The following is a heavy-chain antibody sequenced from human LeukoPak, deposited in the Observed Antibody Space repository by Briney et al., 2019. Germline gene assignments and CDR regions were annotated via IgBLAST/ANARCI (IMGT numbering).Heavy chain of an antibody. Sequence: ASVKVSCKASGYTFTSHAMNWVRQAPGQGLEWMGWINTNTGNPTYPQGFTGRFVFSLDTSVSTAYLQISSLKAEDTAVYFCAKQGPGHCGSTSCYGVDYWGQGTLVTVSS. J-gene: IGHJ4*02. V-gene: IGHV7-4-1*02. D-gene: IGHD2-2*01. CDR1: GYTFTSHA. CDR2: INTNTGNP. CDR3: AKQGPGHCGSTSCYGVDY.